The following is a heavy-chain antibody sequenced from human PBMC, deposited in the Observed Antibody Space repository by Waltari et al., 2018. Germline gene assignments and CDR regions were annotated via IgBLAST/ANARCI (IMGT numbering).Heavy chain of an antibody. CDR2: IYPGDSDI. Sequence: EVQLVQSGAEVKKPGESLKISCKVSGLTFTKNWLAWVRQLPGKGLEWVGMIYPGDSDIRYSPSLQGQVTISVDESINTAFLQWTSLKASDTAIYFCARQTAAVDPFDYWGQGTLVTVSS. D-gene: IGHD2-15*01. CDR1: GLTFTKNW. J-gene: IGHJ4*02. CDR3: ARQTAAVDPFDY. V-gene: IGHV5-51*01.